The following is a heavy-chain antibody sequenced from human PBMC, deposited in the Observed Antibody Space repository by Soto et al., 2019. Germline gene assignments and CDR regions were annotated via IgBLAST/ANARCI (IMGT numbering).Heavy chain of an antibody. Sequence: GGSLRLSCAASGFTFSDYYMSWIRQAPGKGLEWVSYISSSGSTIYYADSVKGRFTISRDNDKNSLYLQMNSLRAEDTAVYYCARATVTEGSVFDYWGQGTLVTVSS. CDR1: GFTFSDYY. CDR3: ARATVTEGSVFDY. V-gene: IGHV3-11*01. D-gene: IGHD4-17*01. CDR2: ISSSGSTI. J-gene: IGHJ4*02.